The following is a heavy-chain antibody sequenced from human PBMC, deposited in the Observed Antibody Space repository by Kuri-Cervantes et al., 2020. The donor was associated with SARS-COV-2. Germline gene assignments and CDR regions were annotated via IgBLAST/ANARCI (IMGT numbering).Heavy chain of an antibody. CDR1: GYTFTGYY. CDR2: INPNSGGT. CDR3: ARGNKVATSEYYHYMDV. J-gene: IGHJ6*03. Sequence: ASVKVSCKASGYTFTGYYMHWVRQAPGQGLEWMGWINPNSGGTNYAQKFQGRVTMTRDTSISTAYMELSRLRSDDTAVYYCARGNKVATSEYYHYMDVWGKGTTVTVSS. V-gene: IGHV1-2*02. D-gene: IGHD5-12*01.